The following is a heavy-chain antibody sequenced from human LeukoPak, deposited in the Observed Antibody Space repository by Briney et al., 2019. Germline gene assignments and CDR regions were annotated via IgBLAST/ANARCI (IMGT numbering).Heavy chain of an antibody. CDR3: AGYCSSTSCYAFDY. CDR2: ISGSGGST. CDR1: GFTSSSYA. V-gene: IGHV3-23*01. Sequence: PGGSLRLSCAASGFTSSSYAMSWVRQAPGKGLEWVSAISGSGGSTYYADSVKGRFTISRDNSKNTLYLQMNSLRAEDTAVYYCAGYCSSTSCYAFDYWGQGTLVTVSS. D-gene: IGHD2-2*01. J-gene: IGHJ4*02.